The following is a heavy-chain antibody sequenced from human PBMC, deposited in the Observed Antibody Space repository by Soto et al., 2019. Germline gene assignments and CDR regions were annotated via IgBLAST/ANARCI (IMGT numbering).Heavy chain of an antibody. CDR1: GFTFSTYA. CDR3: AKGRSWYYYYYYGLDV. CDR2: ISGSGDST. Sequence: EVQLLESGGGLVQPGGSLRLSCAASGFTFSTYALSWVRQAPGKGLEWVSVISGSGDSTYYADSVKGRFTISRDSXKXXLDLQMNSLSAEATAIYYCAKGRSWYYYYYYGLDVLGQGTPVTVSS. J-gene: IGHJ6*02. D-gene: IGHD6-13*01. V-gene: IGHV3-23*01.